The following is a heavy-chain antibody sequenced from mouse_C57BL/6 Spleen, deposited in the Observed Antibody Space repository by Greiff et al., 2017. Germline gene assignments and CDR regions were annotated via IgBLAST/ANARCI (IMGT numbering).Heavy chain of an antibody. V-gene: IGHV1-52*01. J-gene: IGHJ4*01. CDR1: GYTFTSYW. D-gene: IGHD2-5*01. CDR2: IDPSDSET. CDR3: ARSPNSNHYAMDY. Sequence: QVQLQQSGAELVRPGSSVKLSCKASGYTFTSYWMHWVKQRPIQGLEWIGNIDPSDSETHYNQKFKDKATLTVDKSSSTAYMQLSSLTSEDSAVYYCARSPNSNHYAMDYWGQGTSVTVSS.